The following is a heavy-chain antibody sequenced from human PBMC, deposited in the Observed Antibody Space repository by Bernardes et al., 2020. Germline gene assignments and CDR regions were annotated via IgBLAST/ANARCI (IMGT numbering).Heavy chain of an antibody. D-gene: IGHD1-7*01. J-gene: IGHJ5*02. CDR3: ARANYFENWFDP. V-gene: IGHV4-59*01. Sequence: SETLSLTRTVSGGSISSYYWSWIRQPPGKGLEWIGYIYYSGSTNYNPSLKSRVTISVDTSKNQFSLKLSSVTAADTAVYYCARANYFENWFDPWGQGTLVTVSS. CDR1: GGSISSYY. CDR2: IYYSGST.